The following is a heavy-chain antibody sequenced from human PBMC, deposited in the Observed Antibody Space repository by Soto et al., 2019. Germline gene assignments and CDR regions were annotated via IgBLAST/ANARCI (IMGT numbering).Heavy chain of an antibody. Sequence: QVQLVESGGGVVQPGRSLRLSCAASGFIFSSYGMHWVRQAPGKGLEWVAVISYDGINKYYSDSVKGRFTISRDNSKNTLYLQMNSLRAEGTAVYYCAKSVYNWNDGFFDYWGQGTLVTVSS. V-gene: IGHV3-30*18. CDR2: ISYDGINK. J-gene: IGHJ4*02. CDR1: GFIFSSYG. CDR3: AKSVYNWNDGFFDY. D-gene: IGHD1-1*01.